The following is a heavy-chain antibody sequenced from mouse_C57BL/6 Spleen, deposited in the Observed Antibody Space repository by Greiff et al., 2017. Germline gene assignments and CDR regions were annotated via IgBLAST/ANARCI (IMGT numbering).Heavy chain of an antibody. D-gene: IGHD1-1*01. CDR3: AAFITTVVATADY. CDR2: INPSNGGT. Sequence: QVQLKQPGTELVKPGASVKLSCKASGYTFTSYWMHWVKQRPGQGLEWIGNINPSNGGTNYNEKFKSKATLTVDKSSSTAYMQLSSLTSEDSAVYYCAAFITTVVATADYWGQGTTLTVSS. J-gene: IGHJ2*01. V-gene: IGHV1-53*01. CDR1: GYTFTSYW.